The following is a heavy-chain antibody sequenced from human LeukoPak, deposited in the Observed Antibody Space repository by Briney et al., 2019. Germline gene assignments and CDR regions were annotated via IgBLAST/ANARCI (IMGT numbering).Heavy chain of an antibody. Sequence: HPGGSLRLSCAASGFTFSSYGMHWVRQAPGKGLEWVAFIRYDGSNKYYADSVKGRFTISRDNSKNTLYLQMNSLRAGDTAVYYCAKDLERYCSGGSCYSLDYWGQGTLVTVSS. V-gene: IGHV3-30*02. CDR2: IRYDGSNK. CDR1: GFTFSSYG. D-gene: IGHD2-15*01. J-gene: IGHJ4*02. CDR3: AKDLERYCSGGSCYSLDY.